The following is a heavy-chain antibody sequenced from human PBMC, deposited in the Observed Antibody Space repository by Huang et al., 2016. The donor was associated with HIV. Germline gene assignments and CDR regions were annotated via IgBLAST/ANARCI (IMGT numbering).Heavy chain of an antibody. Sequence: QVQLEQSGSELKKPGASVRISCRASGYTFTEDAMNWVRQAPGQGLEWLGWINTHTGKPTYAHGFKGRLFFSLDTSVSTAYLQISSLPTDDTAIYYCARVIVVTSINWFDPWGQVTLVTVSS. V-gene: IGHV7-4-1*02. D-gene: IGHD2-21*02. J-gene: IGHJ5*02. CDR2: INTHTGKP. CDR3: ARVIVVTSINWFDP. CDR1: GYTFTEDA.